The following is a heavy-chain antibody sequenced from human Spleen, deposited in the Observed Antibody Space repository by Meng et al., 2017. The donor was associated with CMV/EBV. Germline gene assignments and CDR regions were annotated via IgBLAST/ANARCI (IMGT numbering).Heavy chain of an antibody. CDR2: ISAYNGNT. Sequence: SGYTFTSYGISWVRQAPGQGLEWMGWISAYNGNTNYAQKLQGRVTMTTDTSTSTAYMELRSLRSDDTAVYYCARSREYSSGWYSDYWGQGTLVTVSS. V-gene: IGHV1-18*01. D-gene: IGHD6-19*01. J-gene: IGHJ4*02. CDR3: ARSREYSSGWYSDY. CDR1: GYTFTSYG.